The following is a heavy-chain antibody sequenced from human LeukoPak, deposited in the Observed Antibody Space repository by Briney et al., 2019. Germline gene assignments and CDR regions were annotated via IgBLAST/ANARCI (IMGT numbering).Heavy chain of an antibody. V-gene: IGHV3-21*01. CDR3: ARDSGVGACLFCSAFDL. CDR1: GFTFSSYS. D-gene: IGHD1-26*01. Sequence: PGGSLRLSCAASGFTFSSYSMDWVRQAPGKGLEWVSSISSSSSYIKYADSVKGRFTISRDNAKNSLYLQMNSLRAEDTAVYYCARDSGVGACLFCSAFDLWGQGTMVTVSS. J-gene: IGHJ3*01. CDR2: ISSSSSYI.